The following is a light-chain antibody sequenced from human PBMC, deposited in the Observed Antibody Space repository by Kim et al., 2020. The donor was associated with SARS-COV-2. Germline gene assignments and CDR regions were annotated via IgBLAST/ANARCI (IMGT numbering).Light chain of an antibody. CDR2: SNN. J-gene: IGLJ3*02. V-gene: IGLV1-44*01. CDR3: AAWDDSLKGSV. CDR1: NTNIGSNV. Sequence: RLTFACSGSNTNIGSNVETWYQQHPGPAPKLLMYSNNYRPSGVPDRFSGSKSGTSASLAISGLQSEDEADYYCAAWDDSLKGSVFGGGTQLTVL.